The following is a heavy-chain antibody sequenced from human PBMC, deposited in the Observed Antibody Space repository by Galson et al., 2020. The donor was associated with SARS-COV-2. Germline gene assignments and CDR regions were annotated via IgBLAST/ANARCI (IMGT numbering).Heavy chain of an antibody. CDR1: GFTFSSYG. CDR3: ARDHAIYYDSSGYSI. Sequence: PGGSLRLSCAASGFTFSSYGMHWVRQAPGKGLEWVAVIWYDGSNKYYADSVKGRFTISRDNSKNTLYLQMNSLRAEDTAVYYCARDHAIYYDSSGYSIWGQGTLVTVSS. CDR2: IWYDGSNK. V-gene: IGHV3-33*01. D-gene: IGHD3-22*01. J-gene: IGHJ4*02.